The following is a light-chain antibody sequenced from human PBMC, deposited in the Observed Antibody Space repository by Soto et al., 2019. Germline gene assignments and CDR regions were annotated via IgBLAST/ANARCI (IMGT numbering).Light chain of an antibody. CDR1: QSISNY. V-gene: IGKV1-39*01. CDR2: AAS. CDR3: QQSYSTPIT. Sequence: DIQMTQSPSSLSASVGDRVTITCRASQSISNYLNWYQQKPGKAPKVLIYAASNLQSGVPSRFSGSASGTDFTLTISSLQPEDFVTYYCQQSYSTPITFGQGTRLEIE. J-gene: IGKJ5*01.